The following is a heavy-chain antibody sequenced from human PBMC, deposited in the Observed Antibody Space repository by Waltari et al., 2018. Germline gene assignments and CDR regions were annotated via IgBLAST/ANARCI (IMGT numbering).Heavy chain of an antibody. D-gene: IGHD4-17*01. CDR1: GFTFSSYS. Sequence: EVQLVESGGGLVQPGGSLRLSCAASGFTFSSYSMNWVRQAPGKGLEWVSYISSSSSTIYYADSVKGRFTISRDNAKNSLYLQMNSLRAEDTAVYYCARARGDYVLHYYYYMDVWGKGTTVTVSS. V-gene: IGHV3-48*04. CDR2: ISSSSSTI. J-gene: IGHJ6*03. CDR3: ARARGDYVLHYYYYMDV.